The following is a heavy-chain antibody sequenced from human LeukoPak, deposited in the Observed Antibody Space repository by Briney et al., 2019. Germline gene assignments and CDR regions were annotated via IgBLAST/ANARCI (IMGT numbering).Heavy chain of an antibody. CDR3: ARVCGDYTCYYYGMDV. Sequence: PGGSLRLSCAASGFTFSSYDMHWVRQATGKGLEWVSAIGTAGDTYYPGSVKGRFTISRENAKNSLYLQMNSLRAGVTAVYYCARVCGDYTCYYYGMDVWGQGTTVTVSS. D-gene: IGHD2-21*02. CDR2: IGTAGDT. J-gene: IGHJ6*02. CDR1: GFTFSSYD. V-gene: IGHV3-13*01.